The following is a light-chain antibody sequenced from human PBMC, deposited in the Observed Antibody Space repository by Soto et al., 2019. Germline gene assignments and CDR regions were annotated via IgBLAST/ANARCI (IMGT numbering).Light chain of an antibody. J-gene: IGKJ4*01. CDR3: QQYNNWPPLT. CDR1: QSVSSN. Sequence: EVVMTQSPATLSVSPEERATLSCRASQSVSSNLAWYQQKPGQAPGLLIYGASTRATGIPARFSGSGSGTEFTLTISSLQSEDSAVYYCQQYNNWPPLTFGGGTRVEIK. CDR2: GAS. V-gene: IGKV3-15*01.